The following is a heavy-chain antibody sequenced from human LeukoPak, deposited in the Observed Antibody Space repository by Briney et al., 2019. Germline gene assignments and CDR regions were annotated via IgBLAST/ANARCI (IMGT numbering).Heavy chain of an antibody. CDR1: GFTFSSYE. V-gene: IGHV3-48*03. J-gene: IGHJ5*02. CDR3: ARHNGWYDH. Sequence: PGGSLRLSCAASGFTFSSYEMNWVRQAPGKGLEWISYISTSDATMYADSVKGRFTISRDNAKNSLYLQMNSLRAEDTAVYYCARHNGWYDHWGQGTLVTVSS. CDR2: ISTSDAT. D-gene: IGHD2-8*01.